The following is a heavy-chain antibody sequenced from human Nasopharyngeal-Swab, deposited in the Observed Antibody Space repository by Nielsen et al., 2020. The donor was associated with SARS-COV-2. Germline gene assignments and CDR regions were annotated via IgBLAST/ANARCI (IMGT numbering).Heavy chain of an antibody. CDR1: GSSFTSYW. J-gene: IGHJ4*02. D-gene: IGHD6-13*01. CDR2: IDPSDSYT. Sequence: GESPKISCKGSGSSFTSYWISWVRQMPGKGLEWMGRIDPSDSYTNYSPSFQGHVTISADKSISTAYLQWSSLKASDTAMYYCARHLPVQQLVDYWGQGTLVTVSS. V-gene: IGHV5-10-1*01. CDR3: ARHLPVQQLVDY.